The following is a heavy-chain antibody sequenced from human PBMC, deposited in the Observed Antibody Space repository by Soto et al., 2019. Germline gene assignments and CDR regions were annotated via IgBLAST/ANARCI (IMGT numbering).Heavy chain of an antibody. Sequence: GASVKVSCKASGYTFTSYDINWVRQATGQGLEWMGWMNPNSGNTGYAQKFQGRVTMTRNTSISTAYMELSSLRSEDTAVYYCARWSINYYDSSGYYPHTDYWGRGTLVTVSS. CDR3: ARWSINYYDSSGYYPHTDY. CDR1: GYTFTSYD. J-gene: IGHJ4*02. D-gene: IGHD3-22*01. CDR2: MNPNSGNT. V-gene: IGHV1-8*01.